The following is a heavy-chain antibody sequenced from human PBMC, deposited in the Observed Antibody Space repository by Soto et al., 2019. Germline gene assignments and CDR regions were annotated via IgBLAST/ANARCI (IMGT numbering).Heavy chain of an antibody. CDR1: GGTFSSYT. J-gene: IGHJ6*03. Sequence: SVKVSCKASGGTFSSYTISWVRQAPGQGLEWMGRIIPILGIANYAQKFQGRVTITADKSTSTAYMKLSSLRSEDTAVYYCARESPGPTQLRRLYHYYYMDVWGEGTTVTVSS. D-gene: IGHD2-2*01. CDR2: IIPILGIA. V-gene: IGHV1-69*04. CDR3: ARESPGPTQLRRLYHYYYMDV.